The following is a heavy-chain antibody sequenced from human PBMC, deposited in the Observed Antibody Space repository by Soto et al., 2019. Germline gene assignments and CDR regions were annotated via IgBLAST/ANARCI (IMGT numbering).Heavy chain of an antibody. J-gene: IGHJ4*02. CDR2: INAGNGNT. CDR1: GYTFTSYA. V-gene: IGHV1-3*01. Sequence: ASVKVSCKASGYTFTSYAMHWVRQAPGQRLEWMGWINAGNGNTKYSQKFQGRVTITRDTSASTAYMELSSLRSEDTAVYYCAREEYYDFWSGPEYYFDYWGQGTLVTVSS. D-gene: IGHD3-3*01. CDR3: AREEYYDFWSGPEYYFDY.